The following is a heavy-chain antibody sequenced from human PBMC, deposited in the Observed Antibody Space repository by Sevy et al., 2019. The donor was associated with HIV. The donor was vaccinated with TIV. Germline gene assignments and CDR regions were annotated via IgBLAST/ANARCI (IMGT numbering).Heavy chain of an antibody. Sequence: SETLSLTCAVHYGSFSGYYWNWIRQVPGKGLEWIGEINESGITYYNPSLKSRVTISVDTSKKQVSLKLKSVTAVDSSFYFGARSPPVLVVPVAPCSFDPWGQGTLVTVSS. CDR3: ARSPPVLVVPVAPCSFDP. CDR1: YGSFSGYY. D-gene: IGHD2-2*01. V-gene: IGHV4-34*01. J-gene: IGHJ5*02. CDR2: INESGIT.